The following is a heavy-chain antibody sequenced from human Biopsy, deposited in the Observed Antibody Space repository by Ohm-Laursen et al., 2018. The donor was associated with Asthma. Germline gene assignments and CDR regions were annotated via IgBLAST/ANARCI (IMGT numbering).Heavy chain of an antibody. CDR3: AKSRGYNGHDNDY. J-gene: IGHJ4*02. V-gene: IGHV3-30*18. Sequence: SLRLSCSASGFMLRSFGMHWVRQAPGKGLEWVAVISYDGNHKFYEDSVKGRFTISRDNSKNTLYLQMNSLRTEDTAVYYCAKSRGYNGHDNDYWGQGTLVIVSS. CDR2: ISYDGNHK. D-gene: IGHD5-12*01. CDR1: GFMLRSFG.